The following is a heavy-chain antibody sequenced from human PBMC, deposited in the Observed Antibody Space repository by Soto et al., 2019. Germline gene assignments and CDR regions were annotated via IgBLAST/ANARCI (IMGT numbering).Heavy chain of an antibody. V-gene: IGHV3-23*01. Sequence: EVQLLESGGGLVQPGGSLRLSCAASGYKFSNYAMTWVRQAPGKGLEWVSCISNGGDYIYYADAVKGRVTTSRDRSTSTLYLQMNGLTADDAAVYYNAKDAGPLGTNDWYFDVWGRGTLVTVSP. J-gene: IGHJ2*01. CDR3: AKDAGPLGTNDWYFDV. D-gene: IGHD3-16*01. CDR2: ISNGGDYI. CDR1: GYKFSNYA.